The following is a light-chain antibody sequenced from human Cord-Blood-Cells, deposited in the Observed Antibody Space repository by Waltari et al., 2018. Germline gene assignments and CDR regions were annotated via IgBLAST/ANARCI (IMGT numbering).Light chain of an antibody. CDR3: CSYAGSSGWV. V-gene: IGLV2-23*01. J-gene: IGLJ3*02. CDR2: EGS. Sequence: QSALTQPAFVSGSPVQSITISCTGTSSDVGSYNLVSWYQQHPGKAPKLMIYEGSKRPSGVSNRFSGSKSGNTASLTISGLQAEDEADYYCCSYAGSSGWVFGGGTKLTVL. CDR1: SSDVGSYNL.